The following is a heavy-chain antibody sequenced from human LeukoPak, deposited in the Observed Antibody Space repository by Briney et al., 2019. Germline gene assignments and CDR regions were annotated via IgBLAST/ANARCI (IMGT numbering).Heavy chain of an antibody. CDR3: TRDYDSSGYYY. CDR2: IRSKAYGGTT. Sequence: GGSLRLSCTASGFTFGDYAMSWVRQAPGKGLEWVGFIRSKAYGGTTEYAASVKGRFTISRDDSKSIAYLQMSSLKTEDTAVYYCTRDYDSSGYYYWGQGTLVTVSS. D-gene: IGHD3-22*01. CDR1: GFTFGDYA. V-gene: IGHV3-49*04. J-gene: IGHJ4*02.